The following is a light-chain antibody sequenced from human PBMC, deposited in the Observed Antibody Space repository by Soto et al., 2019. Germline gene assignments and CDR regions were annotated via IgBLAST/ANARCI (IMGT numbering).Light chain of an antibody. CDR2: AAS. CDR1: QGIKNY. V-gene: IGKV1-9*01. J-gene: IGKJ1*01. CDR3: QQYANWPKT. Sequence: DIQLTQSPSFLSASVRDRVTITCRASQGIKNYLAWYQQKPGKAPKLLIYAASTLQSGVPSRFSGSGSGTEFSLTISSLQPEDSAVYFCQQYANWPKTFGQGTKVDIK.